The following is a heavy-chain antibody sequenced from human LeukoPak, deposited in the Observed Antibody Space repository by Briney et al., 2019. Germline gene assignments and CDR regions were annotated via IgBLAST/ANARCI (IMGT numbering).Heavy chain of an antibody. D-gene: IGHD3-22*01. Sequence: ASVKVSCKASGYTFTGYYMHWVRQAPGQGLEWMGWINPNSGGTNYAQKFQGRVTMTRDTSTSTAYMELSSLRSEDTAVYYCARSSGDSSGYYYAVWFDPWGQGTLVTVSS. J-gene: IGHJ5*02. V-gene: IGHV1-2*02. CDR3: ARSSGDSSGYYYAVWFDP. CDR2: INPNSGGT. CDR1: GYTFTGYY.